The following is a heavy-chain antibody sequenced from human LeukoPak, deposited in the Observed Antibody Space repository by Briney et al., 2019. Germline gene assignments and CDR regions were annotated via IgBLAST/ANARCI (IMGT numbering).Heavy chain of an antibody. Sequence: SETLSLTCTVSGGSISSGDYYWSWIRQPPGKGLEWIAYMYYSGSTYYNPSLKSRVTMSADTSKNQLSLKLSSVTAADTAVYYCARYCSGGSCYYYGMDVWGQGTTVTVSS. J-gene: IGHJ6*02. CDR3: ARYCSGGSCYYYGMDV. D-gene: IGHD2-15*01. CDR2: MYYSGST. CDR1: GGSISSGDYY. V-gene: IGHV4-30-4*02.